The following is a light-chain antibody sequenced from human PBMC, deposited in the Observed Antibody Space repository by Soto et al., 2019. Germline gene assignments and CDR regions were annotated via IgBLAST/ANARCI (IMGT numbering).Light chain of an antibody. J-gene: IGKJ1*01. CDR3: QQSYRSPPT. Sequence: PMTTSAFPLSASVGARVTITCRASQSISSWLAWYQQKPGKVPKLLIYAASSLQSGVPSRFSGSGSETDFTLTISSLQPEDFATYYCQQSYRSPPTFGQGTKVDIK. V-gene: IGKV1-39*01. CDR1: QSISSW. CDR2: AAS.